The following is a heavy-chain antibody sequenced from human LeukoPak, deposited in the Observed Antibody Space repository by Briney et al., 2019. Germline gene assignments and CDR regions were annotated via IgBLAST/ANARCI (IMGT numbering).Heavy chain of an antibody. CDR3: ARGGPQSSGWYEVPAY. Sequence: SETLSLTCAVYGESFRGYYWIWIRQPPGKGREWIGEINHRGSTNYNPSLKSRVIISADTSKSQFSLKVSSVTAADTAVYYCARGGPQSSGWYEVPAYWGQGTLVTVSS. CDR2: INHRGST. V-gene: IGHV4-34*01. CDR1: GESFRGYY. D-gene: IGHD6-19*01. J-gene: IGHJ4*02.